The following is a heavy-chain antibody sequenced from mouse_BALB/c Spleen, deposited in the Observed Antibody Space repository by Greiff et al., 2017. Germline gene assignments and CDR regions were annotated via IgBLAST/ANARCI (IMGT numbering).Heavy chain of an antibody. J-gene: IGHJ3*01. Sequence: EVQLVESGGGLVQPGGSRKLSCAASGFTFSSFGMHWVRQAPEKGLEWVAYISSGSSTIYYADTVKGRFTISRDNPKNTLFLQMTSLRSEDTAMYYCARLPGSSYGFAYWGQGTLVTVSA. V-gene: IGHV5-17*02. CDR1: GFTFSSFG. CDR3: ARLPGSSYGFAY. CDR2: ISSGSSTI. D-gene: IGHD1-1*01.